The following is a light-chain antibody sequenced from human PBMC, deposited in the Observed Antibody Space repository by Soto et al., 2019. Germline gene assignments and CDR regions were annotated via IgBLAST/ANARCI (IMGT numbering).Light chain of an antibody. CDR2: TTT. Sequence: QAVVTQEPSLTVSPGETVTLTCASSTGPVTSGHYPTWFQQRPGQPPRALIYTTTNRHSWTPARFSGSLLGGKAALTLSSVQPEDEADYYCLLYNNDMRLFGGGTKLTVL. J-gene: IGLJ2*01. CDR3: LLYNNDMRL. V-gene: IGLV7-43*01. CDR1: TGPVTSGHY.